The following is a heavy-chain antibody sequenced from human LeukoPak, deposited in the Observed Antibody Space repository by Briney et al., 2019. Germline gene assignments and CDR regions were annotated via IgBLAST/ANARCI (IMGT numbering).Heavy chain of an antibody. Sequence: ASVKVSCTASGYTFTSYGVSWVRQAPGQGLEWMGWISAYNGNTNYAQKFQGWVTMTRDTSISTAYMELSRLRSDDTAVYYCARTYSNSCYFDYWGQGTLVTVSS. CDR2: ISAYNGNT. CDR3: ARTYSNSCYFDY. V-gene: IGHV1-18*01. CDR1: GYTFTSYG. D-gene: IGHD6-13*01. J-gene: IGHJ4*02.